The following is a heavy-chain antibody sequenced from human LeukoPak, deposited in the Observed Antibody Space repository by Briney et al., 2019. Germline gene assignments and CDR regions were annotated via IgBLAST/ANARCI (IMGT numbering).Heavy chain of an antibody. CDR2: IYYSGST. J-gene: IGHJ6*02. Sequence: PSETLSLTCTVSGGSISNYYWSWIRQPPGKGLQWIGNIYYSGSTNYNPSLKSRVTISIDSSKKQFSLKLSSATAADTAVYYCARVVSGYSYYYYGLDVWGQGATVTVSS. D-gene: IGHD5-18*01. CDR3: ARVVSGYSYYYYGLDV. CDR1: GGSISNYY. V-gene: IGHV4-59*01.